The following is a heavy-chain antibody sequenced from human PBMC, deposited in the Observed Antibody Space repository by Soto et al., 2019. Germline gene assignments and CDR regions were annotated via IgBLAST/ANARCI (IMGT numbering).Heavy chain of an antibody. CDR2: IYYSGST. Sequence: PSETLSLTCTVSGGSISSSSYYWGWIRQPPGKGLEWIGSIYYSGSTYYNPSLKSRVTISVDTSKNQFSLKLSSVTAADTAVYYCARLGIAAAATFDYWGQGTLVTVSS. V-gene: IGHV4-39*01. J-gene: IGHJ4*02. D-gene: IGHD6-13*01. CDR1: GGSISSSSYY. CDR3: ARLGIAAAATFDY.